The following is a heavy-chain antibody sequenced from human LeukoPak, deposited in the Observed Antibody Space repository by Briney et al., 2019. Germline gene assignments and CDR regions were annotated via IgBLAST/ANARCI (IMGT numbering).Heavy chain of an antibody. CDR1: GGSISSSNW. CDR2: IYHSGST. V-gene: IGHV4-4*02. J-gene: IGHJ4*02. D-gene: IGHD3-22*01. CDR3: ARDDYYDSSGYFY. Sequence: SGTLSLTCAVSGGSISSSNWWSWVRQPPGKGLEWIGEIYHSGSTNYNPSLKSRVTISVDTSKNQFSLKLSSVTAADTAVYYCARDDYYDSSGYFYWGQGTLVTVSS.